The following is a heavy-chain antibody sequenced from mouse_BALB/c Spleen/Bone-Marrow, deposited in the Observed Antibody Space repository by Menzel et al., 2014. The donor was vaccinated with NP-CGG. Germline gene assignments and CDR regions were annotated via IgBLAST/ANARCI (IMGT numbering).Heavy chain of an antibody. V-gene: IGHV2-9*02. CDR3: GIGTTGYFDY. CDR2: IWAGGVT. Sequence: VKVVESGPGLVAPSQSLSITCTASGFSLTSYGVHWVRQPPGKGLGWLGVIWAGGVTNYNSALMSRLSISKDNSKNQVILKMNSLQTDDAAMYYCGIGTTGYFDYWGQGTTLTVSS. J-gene: IGHJ2*01. D-gene: IGHD1-1*01. CDR1: GFSLTSYG.